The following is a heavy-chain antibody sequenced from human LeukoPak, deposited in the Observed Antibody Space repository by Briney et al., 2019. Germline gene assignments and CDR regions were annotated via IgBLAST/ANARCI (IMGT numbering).Heavy chain of an antibody. CDR2: ISYDGSNK. J-gene: IGHJ3*02. CDR3: AKDRYYYTIGAFDI. D-gene: IGHD3-10*01. CDR1: GFTFSSYG. V-gene: IGHV3-30*18. Sequence: QPGGSLRLSCAASGFTFSSYGMHWVRQAPGKGLEWVAVISYDGSNKYYADSVKGRFTISRDNSKNTLYLHMNSLRAEDTAVYYCAKDRYYYTIGAFDIWGQGTMVTVSS.